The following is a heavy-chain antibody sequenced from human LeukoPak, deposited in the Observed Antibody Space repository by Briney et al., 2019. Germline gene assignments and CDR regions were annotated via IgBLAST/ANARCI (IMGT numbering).Heavy chain of an antibody. D-gene: IGHD2-15*01. Sequence: SETLSLTCTVSGGSISSYYWSWIRQPPGKGRECLGYIYYSGSTNYNPSLKSRVTISVDTSKNQFSLKLSSVTAADTAVYYCARVPLVGYCSGGSCYRSYYYYYYMDVWGKGTTVTVSS. CDR3: ARVPLVGYCSGGSCYRSYYYYYYMDV. CDR2: IYYSGST. V-gene: IGHV4-59*01. CDR1: GGSISSYY. J-gene: IGHJ6*03.